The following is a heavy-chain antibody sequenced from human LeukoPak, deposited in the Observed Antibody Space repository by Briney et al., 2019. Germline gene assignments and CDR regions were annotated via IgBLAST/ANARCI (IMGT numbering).Heavy chain of an antibody. CDR2: INPNSGGT. CDR1: GYTFTGYY. CDR3: ARLYYDFWSGYHHFDY. V-gene: IGHV1-2*02. Sequence: ASVKVSCKASGYTFTGYYMHWVRQAPGQVLGWMGWINPNSGGTNYAQKFQGRVTMTRDTSISTAYMELSRLRSDDTAVYYCARLYYDFWSGYHHFDYWGQGTLVTVSS. D-gene: IGHD3-3*01. J-gene: IGHJ4*02.